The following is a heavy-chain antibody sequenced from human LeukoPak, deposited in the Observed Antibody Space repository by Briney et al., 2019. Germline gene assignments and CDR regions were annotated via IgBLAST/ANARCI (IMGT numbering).Heavy chain of an antibody. Sequence: KASETLSLTCTVSGGSISSYYWSWIRQPPGEGVEWIGYIYYSGTTNYNPSLKSRVTISVDTSKNQFSLKLSSVTAADTAVYYCARGVYIAAAQYGYWGQGTLVTVSS. J-gene: IGHJ4*02. CDR3: ARGVYIAAAQYGY. V-gene: IGHV4-59*01. CDR2: IYYSGTT. D-gene: IGHD6-13*01. CDR1: GGSISSYY.